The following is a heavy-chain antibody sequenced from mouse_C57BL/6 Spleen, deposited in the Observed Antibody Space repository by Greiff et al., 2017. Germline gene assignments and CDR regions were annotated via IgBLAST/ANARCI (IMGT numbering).Heavy chain of an antibody. V-gene: IGHV5-2*01. CDR1: EYEFPSHD. CDR3: ARHRDSNYDWYFDV. CDR2: INSDCGST. Sequence: EVKVVESGGGLVQPGESLKLSCESNEYEFPSHDMSWVRKTPEKRLELVAAINSDCGSTYYPDTMERRFIISRDNTKKTLYLQMSSLRSEDTALYYCARHRDSNYDWYFDVWGTGTTVTVSS. J-gene: IGHJ1*03. D-gene: IGHD2-5*01.